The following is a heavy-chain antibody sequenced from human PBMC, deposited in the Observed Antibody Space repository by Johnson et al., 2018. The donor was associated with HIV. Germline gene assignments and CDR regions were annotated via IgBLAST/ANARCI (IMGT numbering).Heavy chain of an antibody. Sequence: EVQLVEFGGGLVQPGGSLRLSCAASGFSVNSNYMSWVRQAPGRGLEWVSVFYSGGSAFYADSVKGRFILSRDNSKNTLFLQMNSLRAEDTAVYYCAREGVAVAGTPDAFDLWGQGTMVIVSS. CDR1: GFSVNSNY. CDR2: FYSGGSA. CDR3: AREGVAVAGTPDAFDL. J-gene: IGHJ3*01. D-gene: IGHD6-19*01. V-gene: IGHV3-66*01.